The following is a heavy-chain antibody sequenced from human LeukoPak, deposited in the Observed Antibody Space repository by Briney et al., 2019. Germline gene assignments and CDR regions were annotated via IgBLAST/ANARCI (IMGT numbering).Heavy chain of an antibody. J-gene: IGHJ3*02. CDR1: GFTLSSYW. V-gene: IGHV3-7*03. Sequence: GGSLRLSCAASGFTLSSYWMNWVRQAPGKGLEWVANIKQDGSEKYYVDSVKGRFTISRDNAKNSLYLQMNSLRAEDTALYYCAKDVGSGWYDGAFDIWGQGTMVTVSS. D-gene: IGHD6-19*01. CDR3: AKDVGSGWYDGAFDI. CDR2: IKQDGSEK.